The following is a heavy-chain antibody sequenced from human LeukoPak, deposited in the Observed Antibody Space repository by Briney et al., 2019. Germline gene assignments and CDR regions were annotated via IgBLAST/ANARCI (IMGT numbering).Heavy chain of an antibody. J-gene: IGHJ4*02. Sequence: PGGSLRLSCAASGFTFSSYSMNWVRQAPGKGLEWVSSISSSSSYIYYADSVKGRFTISRDNAKNSLYLQMNSLRAEDTAVYYCARGGPNWNDEVLWGQGTLVTVSS. CDR3: ARGGPNWNDEVL. D-gene: IGHD1-20*01. CDR2: ISSSSSYI. V-gene: IGHV3-21*01. CDR1: GFTFSSYS.